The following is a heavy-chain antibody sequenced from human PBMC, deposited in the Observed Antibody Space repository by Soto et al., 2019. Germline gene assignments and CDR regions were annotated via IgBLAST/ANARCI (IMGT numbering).Heavy chain of an antibody. Sequence: GPSVKVSCKASGYTFTSYGISWVRQAPGQGLEWMGWISAYNGNTNYAQKLQGRVTMTTDTSTSTAYMELRSLRSDDTAVYYCARDTYGGNSIHAFDIWGQGTMVTVSS. J-gene: IGHJ3*02. CDR3: ARDTYGGNSIHAFDI. V-gene: IGHV1-18*01. CDR2: ISAYNGNT. CDR1: GYTFTSYG. D-gene: IGHD4-17*01.